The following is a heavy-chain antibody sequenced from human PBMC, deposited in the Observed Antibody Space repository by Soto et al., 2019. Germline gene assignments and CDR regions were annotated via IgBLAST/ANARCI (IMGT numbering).Heavy chain of an antibody. Sequence: PSETRSLTCTVSGASISSSYLIWILQSPDRGLEWIAYVYHTGATNYNPSLKSRVTISLDTSKGQFSLNLTSLTTADTAVYFCARGGNRYSNVASGVGGFDFWGQGSLVTVSS. D-gene: IGHD5-12*01. CDR3: ARGGNRYSNVASGVGGFDF. J-gene: IGHJ4*02. CDR2: VYHTGAT. CDR1: GASISSSY. V-gene: IGHV4-59*01.